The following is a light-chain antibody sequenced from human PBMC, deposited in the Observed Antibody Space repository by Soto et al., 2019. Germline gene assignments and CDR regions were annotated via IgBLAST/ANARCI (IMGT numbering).Light chain of an antibody. CDR1: QSFGGSN. Sequence: DIVLTQSPGTLSLSPGERATLSCRASQSFGGSNFAWYQHKPGQAPSLLIYDASTRATAIPDRFSRSGSGTGFTLNVSRLQPEDSAVYYCQQYGRSPRTFGQGSKVQIK. CDR3: QQYGRSPRT. V-gene: IGKV3-20*01. J-gene: IGKJ1*01. CDR2: DAS.